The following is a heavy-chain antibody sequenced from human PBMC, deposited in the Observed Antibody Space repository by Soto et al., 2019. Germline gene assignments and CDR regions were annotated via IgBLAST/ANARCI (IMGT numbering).Heavy chain of an antibody. CDR2: IYYSGST. J-gene: IGHJ5*02. D-gene: IGHD3-9*01. Sequence: PSETLSLTCTVSGGSISSYYWSWIRQPPGKGLEWIGYIYYSGSTNYNPSLKSRVTISVDTSKNQFSLKLSSVTAADTAVYYCASTKTYYDILTGYPPHNWFDLWGQGILVTVSS. CDR3: ASTKTYYDILTGYPPHNWFDL. CDR1: GGSISSYY. V-gene: IGHV4-59*01.